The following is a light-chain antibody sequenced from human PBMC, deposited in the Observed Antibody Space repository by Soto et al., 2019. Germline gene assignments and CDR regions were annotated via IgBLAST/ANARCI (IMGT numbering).Light chain of an antibody. J-gene: IGKJ4*01. CDR2: DAS. Sequence: EIVMTQSPATLSVSPGDGATLSCKASQNVYNNLAWYQQRPGQPPRLLIYDASTRATGISARFSGSGYGTEYTLTISSLQSEDFAVYFCQQCRNWPLTFGGGTKVEIK. V-gene: IGKV3-15*01. CDR1: QNVYNN. CDR3: QQCRNWPLT.